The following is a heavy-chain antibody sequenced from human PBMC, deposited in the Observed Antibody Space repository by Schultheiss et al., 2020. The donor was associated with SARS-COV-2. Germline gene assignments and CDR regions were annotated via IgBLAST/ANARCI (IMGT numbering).Heavy chain of an antibody. CDR2: TYYRSKWYN. Sequence: QTLSLTCAISGDSVSSNSATWNWIRQSPSRGLEWLGRTYYRSKWYNDYAGSVKSRITINPDTSKNQFSLQLNSVTPEDTAVYYCARDLRGYSGYEVYYYGMDVWGQGTTVTVSS. CDR3: ARDLRGYSGYEVYYYGMDV. CDR1: GDSVSSNSAT. V-gene: IGHV6-1*01. J-gene: IGHJ6*02. D-gene: IGHD5-12*01.